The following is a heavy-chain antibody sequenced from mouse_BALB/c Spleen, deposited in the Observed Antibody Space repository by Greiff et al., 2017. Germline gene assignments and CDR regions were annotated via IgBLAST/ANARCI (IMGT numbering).Heavy chain of an antibody. CDR2: ISSGSSTI. CDR1: GFTFSSFG. J-gene: IGHJ3*01. CDR3: ARTQYGNYVSFAY. D-gene: IGHD2-10*02. V-gene: IGHV5-17*02. Sequence: EVKLMESGGGLVQPGGSRKLSCAASGFTFSSFGMHWVRQAPEKGLEWVAYISSGSSTIYYADTVKGRFTISRDNPKNTLFLQMTSLRSEDTAMYYCARTQYGNYVSFAYWGQGTLVTVSA.